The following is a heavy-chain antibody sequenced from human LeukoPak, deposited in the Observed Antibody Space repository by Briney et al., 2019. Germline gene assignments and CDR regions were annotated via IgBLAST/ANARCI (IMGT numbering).Heavy chain of an antibody. D-gene: IGHD4-17*01. CDR2: VSHDGDT. CDR3: ARRALDYDDVAYFYARCSDV. Sequence: SETPSLTCGVSGMSLSEYYWTRIRQTPGKGLECSGEVSHDGDTNYNTSLKSRVSISVDTSNDQFSLKLSSVTAADTGVYYCARRALDYDDVAYFYARCSDVWGQGIKVTVS. CDR1: GMSLSEYY. V-gene: IGHV4-34*01. J-gene: IGHJ6*02.